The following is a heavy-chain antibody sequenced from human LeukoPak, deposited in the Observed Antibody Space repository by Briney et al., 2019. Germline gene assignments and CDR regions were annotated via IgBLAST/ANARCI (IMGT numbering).Heavy chain of an antibody. D-gene: IGHD3-22*01. CDR2: VFY. J-gene: IGHJ4*02. Sequence: GGALRLSCAAPGVTFTHYAMHWVRDTLGKGVEWVAVVFYRGRLIVSRDNPKNTLYLQINSLRAEATAVYYCPRDPRGPAGYDSPARHTFDYWGQGTLVTVSP. V-gene: IGHV3-30*04. CDR1: GVTFTHYA. CDR3: PRDPRGPAGYDSPARHTFDY.